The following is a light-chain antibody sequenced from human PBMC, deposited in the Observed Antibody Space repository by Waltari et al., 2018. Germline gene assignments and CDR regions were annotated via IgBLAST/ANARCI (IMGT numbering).Light chain of an antibody. CDR1: QSVKNN. CDR2: KAS. CDR3: QEYDSLPVT. V-gene: IGKV1-5*03. Sequence: DIQLTQSPSTLSASVGGRVTITCRASQSVKNNLAWYQQKPGKAPKVLIHKASSLESGVPSRFSGSGFGTEFTLTISSLQPDDFATYYCQEYDSLPVTFGGGTKVEIK. J-gene: IGKJ4*01.